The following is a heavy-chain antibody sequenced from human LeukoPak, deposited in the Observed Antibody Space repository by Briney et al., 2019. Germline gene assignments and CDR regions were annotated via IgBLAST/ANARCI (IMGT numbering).Heavy chain of an antibody. J-gene: IGHJ5*02. CDR3: ARVPTEYWFDP. D-gene: IGHD4-11*01. CDR2: IYYSGST. V-gene: IGHV4-59*01. Sequence: SETLSLTCTVSGGSISSYYWSWIRQPPGKGLEWIGYIYYSGSTNYNPSLKSRVTISVDTSKNQFSLKLISVTAADTAVYYCARVPTEYWFDPWGQGTLVTVSS. CDR1: GGSISSYY.